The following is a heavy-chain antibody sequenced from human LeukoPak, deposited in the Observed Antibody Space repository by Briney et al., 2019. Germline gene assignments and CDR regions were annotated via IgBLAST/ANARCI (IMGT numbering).Heavy chain of an antibody. D-gene: IGHD3-22*01. V-gene: IGHV4-59*12. CDR1: GGSISSYY. J-gene: IGHJ3*02. Sequence: SETLSLTCTVSGGSISSYYWSWIRQPPGKGLEWIGYIYYSGSTNYNPSLKSRVTISVDTSKNQFSLKLSSVTAADTAVYYCARRRRFPYYYDSSGYYGGCFDIWGQGTMVTVSS. CDR2: IYYSGST. CDR3: ARRRRFPYYYDSSGYYGGCFDI.